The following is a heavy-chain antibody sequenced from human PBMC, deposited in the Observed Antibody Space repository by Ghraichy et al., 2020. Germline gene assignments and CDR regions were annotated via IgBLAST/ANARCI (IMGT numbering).Heavy chain of an antibody. J-gene: IGHJ4*02. Sequence: GGSLRLSCAASGFTFRNYGMHWVRQAPGKGLEGVAIIFFDGTTKLYADSVKGRFTVSRDNSKSTMDLQLNSLRGEDTAVYYCAKDRVDGNLQQGADYWGQGALVTVSS. CDR2: IFFDGTTK. CDR1: GFTFRNYG. D-gene: IGHD6-13*01. V-gene: IGHV3-30*18. CDR3: AKDRVDGNLQQGADY.